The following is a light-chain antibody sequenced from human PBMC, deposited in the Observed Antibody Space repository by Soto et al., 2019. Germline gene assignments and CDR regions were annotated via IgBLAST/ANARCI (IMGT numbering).Light chain of an antibody. Sequence: QAVATQPPSVSGAPGQRVTISCTGSSSNIGAGYDVHWYQQLPGTAPKLLIYGNSNRPSGVPDRFSGSKSGTSASLAITGLQAEDEADYYCQSYDSSLSGLVFGGGTKVTVL. V-gene: IGLV1-40*01. CDR1: SSNIGAGYD. CDR3: QSYDSSLSGLV. J-gene: IGLJ2*01. CDR2: GNS.